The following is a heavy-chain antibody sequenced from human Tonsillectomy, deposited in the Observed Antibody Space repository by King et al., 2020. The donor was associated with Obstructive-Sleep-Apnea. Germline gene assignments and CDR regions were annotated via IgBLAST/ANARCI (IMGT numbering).Heavy chain of an antibody. J-gene: IGHJ4*02. Sequence: VQLVESGGGLVQPGGSLRLSCAASGFTFSSYAMRWVRPAPGKGLECVSAFSDRGGITYYADSVKGRFTISRDNSKNRLYLQMNSLRAEDTAVYYCAKGAYDYSNYGYDYWGQGTLVTVSS. V-gene: IGHV3-23*04. CDR1: GFTFSSYA. CDR2: FSDRGGIT. CDR3: AKGAYDYSNYGYDY. D-gene: IGHD4-11*01.